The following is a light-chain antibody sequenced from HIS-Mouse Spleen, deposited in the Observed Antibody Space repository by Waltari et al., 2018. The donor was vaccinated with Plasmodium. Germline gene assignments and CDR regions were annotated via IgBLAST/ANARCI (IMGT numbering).Light chain of an antibody. CDR2: EDS. J-gene: IGLJ3*02. CDR1: ALPNKS. Sequence: SYELTQSPSVSLSPVQTARITCSGAALPNKSAYWYQQKSGQAPVLVIYEDSKRPSGIPERFSGSSSGTMATLTISGAQVEDEADYYCYSTDSSGNHRVFGGGTKLTVL. V-gene: IGLV3-10*01. CDR3: YSTDSSGNHRV.